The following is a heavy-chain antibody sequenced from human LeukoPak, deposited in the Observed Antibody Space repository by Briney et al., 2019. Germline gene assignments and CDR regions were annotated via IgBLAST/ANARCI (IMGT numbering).Heavy chain of an antibody. CDR1: GGSISSYY. D-gene: IGHD6-19*01. CDR3: ARVWYSSGWYGEGWFDP. V-gene: IGHV4-4*07. Sequence: SETLSLTCTVSGGSISSYYWSWIRQPAGKGLEWIGRIYTSGSTNYNPSLKSRVTMSVDTSKNQFSLKLSSVTAEDTAVYYCARVWYSSGWYGEGWFDPWGQGTLVTVSS. J-gene: IGHJ5*02. CDR2: IYTSGST.